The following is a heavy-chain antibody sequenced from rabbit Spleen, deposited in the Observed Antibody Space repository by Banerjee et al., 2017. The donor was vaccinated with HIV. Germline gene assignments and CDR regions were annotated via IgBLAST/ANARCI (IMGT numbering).Heavy chain of an antibody. CDR1: GFSFSSSDY. V-gene: IGHV1S45*01. CDR3: ARQDNGIAGSLNL. Sequence: QEQLVESGGGLVKPGASLTLTCTASGFSFSSSDYMCWVRQAPGKGLEWIACIAGSSSGFTYSATWAKGRFTISKTSSTTVTLQMTSLTVADTATYFCARQDNGIAGSLNLWGQGTLVTVS. CDR2: IAGSSSGFT. D-gene: IGHD3-1*01. J-gene: IGHJ4*01.